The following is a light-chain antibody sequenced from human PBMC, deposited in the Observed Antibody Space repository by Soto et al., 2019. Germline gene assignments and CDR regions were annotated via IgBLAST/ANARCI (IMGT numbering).Light chain of an antibody. CDR3: AAWDDRLSGPV. V-gene: IGLV1-47*02. Sequence: QSVLTQPPSASGTPGQRVTISCSGSSSNIGINYVYWYQHLTGTAPKLLIHSNNLRPSGVPDRISGSKSGTSASLAISGLRSEDEADYYCAAWDDRLSGPVFGGGTKVTVL. CDR1: SSNIGINY. J-gene: IGLJ3*02. CDR2: SNN.